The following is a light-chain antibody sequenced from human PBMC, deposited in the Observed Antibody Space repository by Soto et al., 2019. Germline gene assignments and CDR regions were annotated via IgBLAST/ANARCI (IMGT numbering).Light chain of an antibody. CDR2: GAS. CDR3: QQYGDSPT. V-gene: IGKV3-20*01. J-gene: IGKJ1*01. CDR1: QSVSSSF. Sequence: EIVLTQSPGTLSLSPGERATLSCRASQSVSSSFLTWYQQKPGQAPRLLIYGASSRATGIPDRLSGSGSGTDFTLTISRLEPEDFAVYYCQQYGDSPTFGQGTKVDIK.